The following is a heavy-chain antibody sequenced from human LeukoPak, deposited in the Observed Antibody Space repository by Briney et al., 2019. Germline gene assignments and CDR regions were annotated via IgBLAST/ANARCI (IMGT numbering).Heavy chain of an antibody. V-gene: IGHV3-23*01. J-gene: IGHJ4*02. CDR3: AKDRGIDLGFDY. CDR2: ISGSGGST. Sequence: GGSLRPSCAASGFTFGSYAMSWVRQAPGKGLEWVSAISGSGGSTYYADSVKGRFTISRDNSKNTLYLQMNSLRAEDTAVYYCAKDRGIDLGFDYWGLGTLVTV. CDR1: GFTFGSYA. D-gene: IGHD2-21*01.